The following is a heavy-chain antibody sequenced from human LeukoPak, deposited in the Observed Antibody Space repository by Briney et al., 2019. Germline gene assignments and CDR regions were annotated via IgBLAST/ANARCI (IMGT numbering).Heavy chain of an antibody. Sequence: GASVKVSCKASGYTFTSYYMHWVRQAPGQGLEWMGWIHPNTGNPTYAQGFTGRFVFSLDTSVGTTYLQISSLKAEDTAVYYCARAYQSLGGLSLPDHWGQGTLVTVSS. J-gene: IGHJ5*02. CDR3: ARAYQSLGGLSLPDH. D-gene: IGHD3-16*02. CDR2: IHPNTGNP. CDR1: GYTFTSYY. V-gene: IGHV7-4-1*02.